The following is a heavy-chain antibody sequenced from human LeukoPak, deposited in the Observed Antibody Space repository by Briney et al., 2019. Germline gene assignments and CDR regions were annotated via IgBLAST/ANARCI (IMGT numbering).Heavy chain of an antibody. CDR2: ISTDAGET. J-gene: IGHJ4*02. CDR1: GFTVSSNY. Sequence: PGGSLRLSCTVSGFTVSSNYMSWVRQAPGKGLEWVSAISTDAGETHYADSVKGRFTISRDNSKNTVSLQMSSLRAEDTALYYCAKGSGNGYGSGPFDYWGQGTLVTVSS. V-gene: IGHV3-23*01. D-gene: IGHD3-10*01. CDR3: AKGSGNGYGSGPFDY.